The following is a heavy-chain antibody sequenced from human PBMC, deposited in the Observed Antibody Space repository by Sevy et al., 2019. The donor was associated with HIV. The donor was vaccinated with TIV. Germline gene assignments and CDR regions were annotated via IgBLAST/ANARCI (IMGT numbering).Heavy chain of an antibody. CDR2: ISYDGSHK. CDR3: ARDPGSSWSSFDY. V-gene: IGHV3-30-3*01. CDR1: GFIFGSYA. J-gene: IGHJ4*02. D-gene: IGHD6-13*01. Sequence: GGSLRLSCAASGFIFGSYAMNWVRQAPGKGLEWVAVISYDGSHKYYADSVKGRFTISRDSCKNTLYLQMHSLRTDDTAVYYCARDPGSSWSSFDYWGQGTLVTGSS.